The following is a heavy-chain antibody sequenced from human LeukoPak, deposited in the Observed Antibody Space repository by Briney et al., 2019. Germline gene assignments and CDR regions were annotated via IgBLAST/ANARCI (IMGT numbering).Heavy chain of an antibody. V-gene: IGHV1-18*01. D-gene: IGHD6-13*01. J-gene: IGHJ6*03. CDR1: GYTFASYG. Sequence: ASVKVSCKASGYTFASYGISWVRQAPGQGLEWMGWISAYNGNTNYAQKLQGRVTMTTDTSTSTAYMELRSLRSDDTAVYYCARLSSNAGGYYYYYYMDVWGKGTPVTISS. CDR2: ISAYNGNT. CDR3: ARLSSNAGGYYYYYYMDV.